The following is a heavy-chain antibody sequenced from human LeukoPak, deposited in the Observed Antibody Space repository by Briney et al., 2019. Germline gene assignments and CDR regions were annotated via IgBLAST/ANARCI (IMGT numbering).Heavy chain of an antibody. J-gene: IGHJ4*02. CDR3: ARVRPGWYVDY. V-gene: IGHV3-48*02. Sequence: GGSLRLSWAAAGFTFSTYSMSWVRQAPGKVLEWVSYISSSSGTIYYADSVKGRFTISRDNAKDSMYLQMNGLTDEDTAVYYCARVRPGWYVDYWGQGTLVTVSS. D-gene: IGHD6-19*01. CDR1: GFTFSTYS. CDR2: ISSSSGTI.